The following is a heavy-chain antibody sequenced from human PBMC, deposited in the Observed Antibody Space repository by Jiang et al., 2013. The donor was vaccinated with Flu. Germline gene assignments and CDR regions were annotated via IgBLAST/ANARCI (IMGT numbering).Heavy chain of an antibody. D-gene: IGHD6-19*01. CDR1: GYSFTSYW. CDR2: IYPGDSDT. J-gene: IGHJ3*02. V-gene: IGHV5-51*01. Sequence: VKKPGESLKISCKGSGYSFTSYWIGWVRQMPGKGLEWMGIIYPGDSDTRYSPSFQGQVTISADKSISTAYLQWSSLKASDTAMYYCASASHPGIAVAGRYDAFDIWGQGTMVTVSS. CDR3: ASASHPGIAVAGRYDAFDI.